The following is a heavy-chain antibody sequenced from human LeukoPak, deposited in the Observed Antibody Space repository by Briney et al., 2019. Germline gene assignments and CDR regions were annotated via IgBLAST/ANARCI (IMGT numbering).Heavy chain of an antibody. CDR3: VKDVSSSSEVYYFDY. V-gene: IGHV3-23*01. CDR1: GFTFSSYA. J-gene: IGHJ4*02. Sequence: GGSLRLSCAASGFTFSSYAMSWVRQAPGKGLEWVSAISGSGGSTYYADSVKGRFTISRDNSKNTLYLQMNSLRAEDTAVYYCVKDVSSSSEVYYFDYWGQGTLVTVSS. CDR2: ISGSGGST. D-gene: IGHD6-6*01.